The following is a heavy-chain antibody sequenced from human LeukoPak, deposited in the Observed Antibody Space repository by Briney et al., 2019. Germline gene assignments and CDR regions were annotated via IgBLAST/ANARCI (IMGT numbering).Heavy chain of an antibody. J-gene: IGHJ4*02. CDR3: ASLGGSGSWNFGY. Sequence: SETLSLTCAVYGGSFSGYYWSWIRHPPGKGREWIGEINHSGSTNYNPSLKSRVTISVDTSKNQFSLKLSSVTAADTAVYYCASLGGSGSWNFGYWGQGALVTVSS. CDR1: GGSFSGYY. V-gene: IGHV4-34*01. CDR2: INHSGST. D-gene: IGHD3-10*01.